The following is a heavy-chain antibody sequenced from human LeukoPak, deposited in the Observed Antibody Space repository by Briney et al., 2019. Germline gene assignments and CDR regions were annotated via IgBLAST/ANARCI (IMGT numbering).Heavy chain of an antibody. CDR2: INPNSGGT. J-gene: IGHJ3*02. CDR1: GYTFTGYY. Sequence: ASVKVSCKASGYTFTGYYMRWARQAPGQGLEWMGWINPNSGGTNYAQKFQGRVTMTRDTSISTAYMELSRLRSDDTAVYYCARFIGFDWLLTPDAFDIWGQGTMVTVSS. D-gene: IGHD3-9*01. V-gene: IGHV1-2*02. CDR3: ARFIGFDWLLTPDAFDI.